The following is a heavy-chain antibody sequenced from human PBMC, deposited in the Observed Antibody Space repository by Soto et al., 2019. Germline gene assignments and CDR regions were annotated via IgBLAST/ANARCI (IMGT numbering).Heavy chain of an antibody. J-gene: IGHJ4*02. CDR1: GVTCSSYS. V-gene: IGHV3-21*01. D-gene: IGHD2-15*01. CDR2: ISSSSSYI. CDR3: ASEGYCSGGSCSPTFDY. Sequence: GGPLRLSCGASGVTCSSYSMNWVRQAPGKGLEWVSSISSSSSYIYYADSVKGRFTISRDNAKNSLYLQMNSLRAEDTAVYYSASEGYCSGGSCSPTFDYWGQGTLVTVS.